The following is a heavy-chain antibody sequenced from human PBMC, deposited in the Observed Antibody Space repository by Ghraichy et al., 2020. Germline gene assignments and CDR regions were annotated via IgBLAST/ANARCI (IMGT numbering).Heavy chain of an antibody. V-gene: IGHV3-49*04. CDR1: GFTFTDYT. CDR3: AREMRGVIQPAAFDF. J-gene: IGHJ4*02. D-gene: IGHD2-2*01. CDR2: IGGKTFRGTT. Sequence: GGSLRLSCTTSGFTFTDYTVSWVRQAPGRGLEWLAFIGGKTFRGTTEFAAPVKGRFTISRDDSKGTAYLQINSLQIDDTAVYYCAREMRGVIQPAAFDFWGQGSLVTVSS.